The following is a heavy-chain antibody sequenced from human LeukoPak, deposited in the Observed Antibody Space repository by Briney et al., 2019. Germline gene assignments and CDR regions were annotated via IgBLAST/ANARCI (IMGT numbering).Heavy chain of an antibody. Sequence: SETLSLTCTVSGGSIRSHCWSWVRQPPGKGLEWIGYIYFSGSTNYNPSLKSRVTMSVDTSKNQFSLKLSSVTAADTAVYYCARTHMDVWGKGATVTVSS. CDR1: GGSIRSHC. V-gene: IGHV4-59*11. CDR2: IYFSGST. CDR3: ARTHMDV. J-gene: IGHJ6*03.